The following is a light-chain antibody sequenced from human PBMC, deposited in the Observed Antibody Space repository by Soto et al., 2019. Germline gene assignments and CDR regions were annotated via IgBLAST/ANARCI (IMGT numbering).Light chain of an antibody. CDR1: QSVGTY. J-gene: IGKJ2*01. CDR2: DAS. CDR3: QQRSDRPYT. V-gene: IGKV3-11*01. Sequence: EIVLTQSPATLSFSPGERATLSCRASQSVGTYLVWYQQRPGQAPRLLIFDASHRATGVPARFSGIGSGTDFTLTISSLEPEDFAVYYCQQRSDRPYTFGQGTKLEIK.